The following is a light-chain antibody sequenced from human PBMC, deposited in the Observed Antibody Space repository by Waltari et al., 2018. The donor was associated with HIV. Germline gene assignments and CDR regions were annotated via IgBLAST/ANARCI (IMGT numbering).Light chain of an antibody. CDR2: DCS. V-gene: IGLV2-14*01. CDR1: SSDVGGCNY. Sequence: QSALTQPASVSGSPGQSIHISSPGTSSDVGGCNYVSWYQQHPGKAPKLMIYDCSKRPSGVSNRFSGSKSGNTASLTISGLRAEDEADYYCSSYTSSSTWVFGGGTKLTVL. CDR3: SSYTSSSTWV. J-gene: IGLJ3*02.